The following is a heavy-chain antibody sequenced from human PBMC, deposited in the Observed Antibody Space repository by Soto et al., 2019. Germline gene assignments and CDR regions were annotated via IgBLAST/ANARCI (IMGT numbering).Heavy chain of an antibody. J-gene: IGHJ6*02. D-gene: IGHD3-10*01. CDR3: GRDQRYYGSGSEASLSNYGMDV. CDR2: ISAYDGNT. Sequence: APVKFACQSSGYICNRYGISWVRQAPGQGLEWMAWISAYDGNTNYAQKLQGRVTINTDTSTSTAYMELRRLRSDDTAVYYLGRDQRYYGSGSEASLSNYGMDVWGQGTAVTVSS. CDR1: GYICNRYG. V-gene: IGHV1-18*01.